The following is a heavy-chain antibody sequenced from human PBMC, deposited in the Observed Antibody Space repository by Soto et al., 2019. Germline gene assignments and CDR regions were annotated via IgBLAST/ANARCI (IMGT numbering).Heavy chain of an antibody. J-gene: IGHJ5*02. CDR2: ISYDGSDK. V-gene: IGHV3-30*18. CDR3: AKTSGYDYVWGSSVLAP. D-gene: IGHD3-16*01. Sequence: PGGSLRLSCAASGFTFSSFGMHWVRQAPDKGLQWVAVISYDGSDKYYADSVKGRFTISRDDSTNTMYLQMNSLRPEDTAVYYCAKTSGYDYVWGSSVLAPWGQGTLVTVSS. CDR1: GFTFSSFG.